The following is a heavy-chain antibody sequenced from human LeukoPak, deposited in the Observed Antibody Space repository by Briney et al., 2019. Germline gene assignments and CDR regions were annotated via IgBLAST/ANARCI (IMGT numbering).Heavy chain of an antibody. Sequence: GGSLRLSCAASGFAFNTYWMSWVRQAPGKGLEWVANIKQDGSERYYVDSVKGRFTISRDNAKNSLFLQMDSLRAEDTAVYYCARDRTTVTTGGVDYWGQGTLVTVSS. J-gene: IGHJ4*02. CDR2: IKQDGSER. V-gene: IGHV3-7*01. CDR3: ARDRTTVTTGGVDY. D-gene: IGHD4-17*01. CDR1: GFAFNTYW.